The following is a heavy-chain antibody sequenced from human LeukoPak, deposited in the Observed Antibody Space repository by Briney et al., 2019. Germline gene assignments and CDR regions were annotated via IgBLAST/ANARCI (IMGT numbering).Heavy chain of an antibody. Sequence: PGGSLRLSCATSGFTFSSYYMSWIRQALGKRLEWVSEISGSDESKKYVESVKGRFTISRDNSKNTLYLLLNSLRVDDRAVYYCANRRLGRGAFDIWGQGTMVTVSS. J-gene: IGHJ3*02. CDR2: ISGSDESK. D-gene: IGHD7-27*01. CDR3: ANRRLGRGAFDI. CDR1: GFTFSSYY. V-gene: IGHV3-23*01.